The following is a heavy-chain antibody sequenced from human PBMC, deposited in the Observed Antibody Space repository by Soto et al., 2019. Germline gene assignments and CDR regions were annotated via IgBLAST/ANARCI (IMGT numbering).Heavy chain of an antibody. CDR3: AKDLLGAPYYYHSSGHGGFDY. CDR1: GFTFSSYG. V-gene: IGHV3-30*18. D-gene: IGHD3-22*01. Sequence: GGSLRLSXAASGFTFSSYGMHWVRQAPGKGLEWVAVISYDGSNKYYADSVKGRFTISRDNSKNTLYLQMNSLRAEDTAVYYCAKDLLGAPYYYHSSGHGGFDYSGQGTLVTVS. J-gene: IGHJ4*02. CDR2: ISYDGSNK.